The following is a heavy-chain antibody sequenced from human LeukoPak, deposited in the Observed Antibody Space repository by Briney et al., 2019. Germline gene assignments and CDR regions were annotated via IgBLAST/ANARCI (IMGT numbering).Heavy chain of an antibody. J-gene: IGHJ4*02. Sequence: SETLSLTCAVYGGSFSGYYWSWIRQPPGKGLEWMGEINHSGSTNYNPSLKSRVTISVNTSKNQFSLKLSSVTAAVTAVYYCAGVRGIIDYWGQGTLVTVSS. V-gene: IGHV4-34*01. CDR1: GGSFSGYY. CDR3: AGVRGIIDY. CDR2: INHSGST. D-gene: IGHD3-10*01.